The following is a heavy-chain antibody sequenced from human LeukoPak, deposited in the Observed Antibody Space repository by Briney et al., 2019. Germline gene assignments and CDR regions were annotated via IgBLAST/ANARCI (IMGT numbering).Heavy chain of an antibody. J-gene: IGHJ4*02. Sequence: ASVKVSCRASGYTFTSYDINWVRQASGQGLEWMGWMNPNSGNTGYAQKVQGRFNMTRNNAISSSYMELSSLRSEDTAVYYCARALASCGGDCPNWGQGPLVTVSS. CDR1: GYTFTSYD. CDR3: ARALASCGGDCPN. D-gene: IGHD2-21*02. V-gene: IGHV1-8*01. CDR2: MNPNSGNT.